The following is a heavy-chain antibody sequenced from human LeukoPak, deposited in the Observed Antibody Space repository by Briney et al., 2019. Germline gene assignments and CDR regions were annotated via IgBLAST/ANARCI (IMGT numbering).Heavy chain of an antibody. D-gene: IGHD4-23*01. J-gene: IGHJ4*02. CDR2: IKSKTDGGTT. CDR1: GFTFSTAW. CDR3: TTDPKPDGGNSAG. V-gene: IGHV3-15*01. Sequence: GGALRLSCAASGFTFSTAWMSWVRQAPGEGREWVGRIKSKTDGGTTDYAAPVKGRFTISRDDSKNTLYLQMNSLKTEDTAVYYCTTDPKPDGGNSAGWGQGTLVTVSS.